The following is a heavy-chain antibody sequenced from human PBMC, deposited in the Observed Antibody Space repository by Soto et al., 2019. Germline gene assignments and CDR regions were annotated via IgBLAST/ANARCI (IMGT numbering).Heavy chain of an antibody. V-gene: IGHV4-30-2*01. J-gene: IGHJ5*02. Sequence: PSETVSLTCAVSGGSISSGGYSWSWIRQPPGEGLEWIGYIYHSGSTYYNPSLKSRVTISVDRSKNQFSLKLSSVTAADTAVYYCARVPGPWGQGTLVTVSS. CDR1: GGSISSGGYS. CDR3: ARVPGP. CDR2: IYHSGST.